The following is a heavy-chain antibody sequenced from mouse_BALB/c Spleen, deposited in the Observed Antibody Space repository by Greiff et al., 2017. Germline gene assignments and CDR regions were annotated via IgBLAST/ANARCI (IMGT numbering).Heavy chain of an antibody. J-gene: IGHJ3*01. CDR2: INPGNGGT. CDR3: TTWVEDWFAY. Sequence: EVQLKQSGAELVGPGASVKLSCTASGYNFKSYYMHWVKQRPGQGLEWIGGINPGNGGTEYAAKFKSKATLTADTSSSTAYMQLSSLTSEDAAVYYCTTWVEDWFAYWGQGTPVTVSA. V-gene: IGHV14-1*01. D-gene: IGHD1-1*02. CDR1: GYNFKSYY.